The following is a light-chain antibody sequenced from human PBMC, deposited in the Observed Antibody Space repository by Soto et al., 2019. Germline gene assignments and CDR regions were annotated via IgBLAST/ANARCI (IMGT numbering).Light chain of an antibody. V-gene: IGKV3-15*01. Sequence: IVMTQSPATLSVSPGERATLSCRASQIVSSNLAWYQQKSGQAPRLLIYGASTRATGIPARFSGSGSGTEFTLTISSLQSEDFAVYYCQQYNNWPPWTFGQGTKVEIK. CDR2: GAS. CDR1: QIVSSN. CDR3: QQYNNWPPWT. J-gene: IGKJ1*01.